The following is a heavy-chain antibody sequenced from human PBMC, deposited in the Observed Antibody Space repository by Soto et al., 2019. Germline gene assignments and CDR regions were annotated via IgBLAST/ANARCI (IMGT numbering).Heavy chain of an antibody. Sequence: QVQLQESGPGLVKPSETLSLTCSVSGGSMNSYYWSWIRQPPGKGLEWIGYIFYTGTANYNPSLQSRISISVDTSQSQFPLTLTSVTAADPAVYYCARFGACGLPPDSWGQGTLVTVSS. V-gene: IGHV4-59*01. D-gene: IGHD2-21*01. CDR1: GGSMNSYY. J-gene: IGHJ4*02. CDR2: IFYTGTA. CDR3: ARFGACGLPPDS.